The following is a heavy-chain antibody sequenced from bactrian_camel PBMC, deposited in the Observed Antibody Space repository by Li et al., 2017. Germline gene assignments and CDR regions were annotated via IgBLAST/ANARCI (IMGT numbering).Heavy chain of an antibody. J-gene: IGHJ4*01. CDR3: AKRGYGCNELSGLWPTEYAY. D-gene: IGHD3*01. CDR1: GNGDGSGY. Sequence: VQLVESGGGSVRPGGSLTLSCAVSGNGDGSGYRCTGWFRQAPGQEREGVGSIDSFGTTTYADSVKGRFAISRDNAKNTLFLQMNSLKPEDTGMYYCAKRGYGCNELSGLWPTEYAYWGQGTQVTVS. CDR2: IDSFGTT. V-gene: IGHV3S53*01.